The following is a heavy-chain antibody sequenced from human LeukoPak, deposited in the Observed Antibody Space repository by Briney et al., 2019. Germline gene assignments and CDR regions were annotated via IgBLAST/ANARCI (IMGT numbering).Heavy chain of an antibody. J-gene: IGHJ6*02. CDR2: IYSGGST. Sequence: GGSLRLSCAASGFTVSSNYMSWVRQAPGKGLEWVSVIYSGGSTYYADSVKGRFTISRDNSKNTLYLQMNSLRAEDTAVYYCASSSWRGYYYYGMDVWGQGTTVTVSS. D-gene: IGHD6-13*01. CDR3: ASSSWRGYYYYGMDV. CDR1: GFTVSSNY. V-gene: IGHV3-53*01.